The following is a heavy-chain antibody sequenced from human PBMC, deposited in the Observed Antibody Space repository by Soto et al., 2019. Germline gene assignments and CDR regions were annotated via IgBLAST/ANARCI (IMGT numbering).Heavy chain of an antibody. CDR2: INHSGST. CDR3: ARRWGGTFDI. V-gene: IGHV4-34*01. CDR1: GGSFSGYY. Sequence: PSETLSLTCAVYGGSFSGYYWSWIRQPPGKGLEWIGEINHSGSTNYNPSLKSRVTISVDTSKNQFSLKLSSVTAADTAVYYCARRWGGTFDIWGQGTMVTVSS. J-gene: IGHJ3*02. D-gene: IGHD3-10*01.